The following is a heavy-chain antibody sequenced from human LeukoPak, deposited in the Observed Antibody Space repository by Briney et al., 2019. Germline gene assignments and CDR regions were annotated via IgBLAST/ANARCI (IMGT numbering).Heavy chain of an antibody. CDR3: ARADGTNSGTNAFDV. V-gene: IGHV1-18*01. Sequence: ASVKVSCKTSGYKFNVYDILWVRQAPGHGLDYVGWISTYAGRANYAQKFQGRVSIITDTSTSTAYLELTNLTSSDTGLYYCARADGTNSGTNAFDVWGLGTMVTVAS. CDR2: ISTYAGRA. J-gene: IGHJ3*01. CDR1: GYKFNVYD. D-gene: IGHD4-23*01.